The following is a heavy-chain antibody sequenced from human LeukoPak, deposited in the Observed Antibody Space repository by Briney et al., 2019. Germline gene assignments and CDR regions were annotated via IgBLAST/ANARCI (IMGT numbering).Heavy chain of an antibody. CDR1: GXSISSSGNY. Sequence: SETLSLTCTVSGXSISSSGNYWGWIRQPPGKGLEWIGSFYYSGITSYNPSLKSRVTISVDTSKNQFSLKLRSVTAADTAVYYCARLGAPGGTRSGYYYYGMDVWGQGTTVTVSS. CDR2: FYYSGIT. J-gene: IGHJ6*02. D-gene: IGHD6-13*01. CDR3: ARLGAPGGTRSGYYYYGMDV. V-gene: IGHV4-39*01.